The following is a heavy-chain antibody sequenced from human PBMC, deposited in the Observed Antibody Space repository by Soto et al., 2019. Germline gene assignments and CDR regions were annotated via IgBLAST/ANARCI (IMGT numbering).Heavy chain of an antibody. CDR2: TSFSGYT. CDR1: GDSVSSGDSY. V-gene: IGHV4-30-4*01. Sequence: QVQLQESGPGLVKPSQTLSLTCSVSGDSVSSGDSYWNWIRQPPGKALEWIGYTSFSGYTSYSPSLKSRVTISVDMSKSQFSLRLTSVTAADTAVYYCVRGGNPYHYATSGPGTFDKWGQGTLVSVSS. D-gene: IGHD1-26*01. CDR3: VRGGNPYHYATSGPGTFDK. J-gene: IGHJ4*02.